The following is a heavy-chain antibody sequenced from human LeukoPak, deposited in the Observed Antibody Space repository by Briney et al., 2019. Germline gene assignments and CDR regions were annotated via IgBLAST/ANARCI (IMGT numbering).Heavy chain of an antibody. D-gene: IGHD4-17*01. V-gene: IGHV4-4*07. Sequence: SETLSLTCTVSGGSISSYYWSWIRQPPGKGLEWIGRIYTSGSTNYNPSLKSRVTMSVDTSKNQFSLKLSSVTAADTAVYYCARVRPTTVTFDYWGQGTLVTVSS. J-gene: IGHJ4*02. CDR3: ARVRPTTVTFDY. CDR1: GGSISSYY. CDR2: IYTSGST.